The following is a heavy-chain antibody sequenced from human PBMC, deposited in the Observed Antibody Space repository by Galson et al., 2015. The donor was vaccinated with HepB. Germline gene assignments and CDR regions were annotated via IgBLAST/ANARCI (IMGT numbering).Heavy chain of an antibody. CDR3: AGEGVRIWFGYHYYGMDV. J-gene: IGHJ6*02. D-gene: IGHD3-10*01. V-gene: IGHV3-21*01. CDR2: MSSSSNYI. CDR1: GFTFSSFS. Sequence: SLRLSCAASGFTFSSFSMNWVRQAPGKGLEWVSSMSSSSNYIYYADSVKGRFTISRDNAKNSLYLQMNSLRAEDTGVYYCAGEGVRIWFGYHYYGMDVWGQGTTVTVSS.